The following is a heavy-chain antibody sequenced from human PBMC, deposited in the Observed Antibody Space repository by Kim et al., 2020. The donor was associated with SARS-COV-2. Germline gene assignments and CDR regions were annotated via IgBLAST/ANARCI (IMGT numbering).Heavy chain of an antibody. Sequence: SETLSLTCTVSGGSISSGSYYWSWIRQPAGKGLEWIGRIYTSGSTNYNPSLKSRVTISVDTSKNQFSLKLSSVTAADTAVYYCARAHGRMVRGGSNYYGMDVWGQGTTVTVSS. J-gene: IGHJ6*02. CDR1: GGSISSGSYY. CDR2: IYTSGST. D-gene: IGHD3-10*01. CDR3: ARAHGRMVRGGSNYYGMDV. V-gene: IGHV4-61*02.